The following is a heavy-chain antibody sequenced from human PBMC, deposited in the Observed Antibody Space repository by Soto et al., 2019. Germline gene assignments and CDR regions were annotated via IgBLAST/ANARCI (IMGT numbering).Heavy chain of an antibody. CDR3: AKDRHYGSGTYSDSYLDY. V-gene: IGHV3-23*01. J-gene: IGHJ4*02. Sequence: EVQLLESGGGLVQPGGSLRLSCGGSGFTFNSYAMTWVRQAPGKGLEWVSAISGSGVTTYYANYVKCRFTISRDQSKDTLYLQMNSLRDEDTAIYYCAKDRHYGSGTYSDSYLDYWGQGTMVTVSS. CDR1: GFTFNSYA. CDR2: ISGSGVTT. D-gene: IGHD3-10*01.